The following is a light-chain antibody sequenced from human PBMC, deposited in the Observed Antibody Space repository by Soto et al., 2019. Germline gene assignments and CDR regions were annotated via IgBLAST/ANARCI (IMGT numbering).Light chain of an antibody. CDR1: QNIRGW. J-gene: IGKJ1*01. V-gene: IGKV1-5*01. Sequence: DIRMTQSPSTLSTSVGDRVTITCRASQNIRGWLAWYQQKPGKAPKLLIYDASTLESGVPSRFSGSGSGTEFTLTISSLQPDDFATYYCQRYNSYSWTFGQGNTVAIK. CDR2: DAS. CDR3: QRYNSYSWT.